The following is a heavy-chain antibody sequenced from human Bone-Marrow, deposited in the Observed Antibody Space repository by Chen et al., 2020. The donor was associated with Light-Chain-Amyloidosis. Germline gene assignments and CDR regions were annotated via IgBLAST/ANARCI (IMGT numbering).Heavy chain of an antibody. CDR3: ARDAGYGGKMNY. V-gene: IGHV4-4*02. D-gene: IGHD4-17*01. J-gene: IGHJ4*02. Sequence: QVQLQESGPGLVKPSGTLSLTCAVSGGSISTTNWWSWVRQPPGKGLEWIGEIYHSGSTNYNPSLKSRVTISVDKSKNQFSLRLTYVTAADTAVYYCARDAGYGGKMNYWGQGTLVTVSS. CDR1: GGSISTTNW. CDR2: IYHSGST.